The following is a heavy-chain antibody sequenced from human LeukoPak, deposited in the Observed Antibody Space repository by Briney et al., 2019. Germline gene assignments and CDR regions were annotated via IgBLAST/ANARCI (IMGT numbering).Heavy chain of an antibody. J-gene: IGHJ6*02. Sequence: GGSLRLSCAASGFTFSSYAMSWVRQAPGKGLEWVSAISGSGGGTYYADSVKGRFTISRDNSKNTLYLQMNSLRAEDTAVYYCAKDLGTIDYYGSGRRLDYYYGMDVWGQGTTVTVSS. CDR3: AKDLGTIDYYGSGRRLDYYYGMDV. CDR2: ISGSGGGT. CDR1: GFTFSSYA. V-gene: IGHV3-23*01. D-gene: IGHD3-10*01.